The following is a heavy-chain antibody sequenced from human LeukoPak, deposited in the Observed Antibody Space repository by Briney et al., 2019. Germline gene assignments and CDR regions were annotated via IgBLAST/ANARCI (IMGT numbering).Heavy chain of an antibody. CDR3: ASLKLLWFGESSGWFDP. J-gene: IGHJ5*02. V-gene: IGHV4-59*01. Sequence: KPSETLSLTCTVSGGSISSYYWSWIRQPPGKGLEWIGYIYYSGSTNYNPSLKSRVTISVDTSKNQFSLKLSSVTAADTAVYYCASLKLLWFGESSGWFDPWGQGTLVTVSS. CDR2: IYYSGST. CDR1: GGSISSYY. D-gene: IGHD3-10*01.